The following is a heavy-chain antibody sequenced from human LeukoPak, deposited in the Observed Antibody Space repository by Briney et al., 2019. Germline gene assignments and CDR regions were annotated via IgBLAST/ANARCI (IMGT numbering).Heavy chain of an antibody. Sequence: GGSLRLSCAASGFTFSSYAMHWVRQAPGKGLEWVAAIWNDGSNKYYADSVKGRFTISRDNSKNTLYLQMNSLRAEDTAVYYCASDNYGDFDFWGQGTLVTVSS. D-gene: IGHD4/OR15-4a*01. CDR2: IWNDGSNK. V-gene: IGHV3-33*01. CDR3: ASDNYGDFDF. CDR1: GFTFSSYA. J-gene: IGHJ4*02.